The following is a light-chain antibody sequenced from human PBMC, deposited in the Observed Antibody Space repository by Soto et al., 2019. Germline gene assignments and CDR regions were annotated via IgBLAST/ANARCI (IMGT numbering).Light chain of an antibody. CDR3: FSYTSSGNYV. CDR1: SRDVGGYNY. V-gene: IGLV2-14*01. Sequence: QSLLTQPASVSGSPGQSISISCTGTSRDVGGYNYVSWYQQYSGKATKLMIYAVTDRHSGISNRFSASKSGNTASLTISGLQAEDEADYYCFSYTSSGNYVFGYATKVT. CDR2: AVT. J-gene: IGLJ1*01.